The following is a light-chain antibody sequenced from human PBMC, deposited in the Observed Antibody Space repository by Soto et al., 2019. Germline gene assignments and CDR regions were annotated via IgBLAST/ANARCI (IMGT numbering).Light chain of an antibody. CDR1: SSNIGAGYD. J-gene: IGLJ2*01. Sequence: QAVLTQPPSVSGAPGQRVTISCTGSSSNIGAGYDVHWYQQLPGTSPKLLIYGNSNRPSGVPDRFSGSKSGTSASLAITGLQAEEEADYYCQYYDSSLSAVVFGGGTKLTVL. CDR2: GNS. CDR3: QYYDSSLSAVV. V-gene: IGLV1-40*01.